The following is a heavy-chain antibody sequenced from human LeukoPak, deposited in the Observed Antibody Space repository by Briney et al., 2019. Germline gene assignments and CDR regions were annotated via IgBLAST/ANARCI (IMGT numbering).Heavy chain of an antibody. V-gene: IGHV3-21*01. CDR2: ISSSSSYI. J-gene: IGHJ3*02. D-gene: IGHD4-17*01. CDR3: ARDRGTVTTHDAFDI. Sequence: GGSLRLSCAASGFTFSSYSMNWVRQAPGKGLEWVSSISSSSSYIYYADSVNGRFTISRDNAKNSLYLQMNSLRAEDTAVYYCARDRGTVTTHDAFDIWGQGTTVTVSS. CDR1: GFTFSSYS.